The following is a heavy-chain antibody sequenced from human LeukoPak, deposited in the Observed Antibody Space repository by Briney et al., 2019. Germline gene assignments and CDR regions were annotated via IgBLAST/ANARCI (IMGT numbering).Heavy chain of an antibody. CDR1: GFTFSSYG. J-gene: IGHJ4*02. D-gene: IGHD1-1*01. Sequence: GGSLRLSCAASGFTFSSYGMHWVRQAPGKGLEWVAFVRYDGSNKYYADSVKGRFTISGDNSKNTLYLQMNSLRAEDTAMYFCAKDKDPWKSTSISDFDYWGQGTLVTVSS. CDR2: VRYDGSNK. V-gene: IGHV3-30*02. CDR3: AKDKDPWKSTSISDFDY.